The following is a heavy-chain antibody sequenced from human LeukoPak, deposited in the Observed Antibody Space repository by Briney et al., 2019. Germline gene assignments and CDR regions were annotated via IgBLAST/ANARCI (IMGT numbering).Heavy chain of an antibody. Sequence: PGGSLRLSCAASGFTFSDYYMSWIRQAPGKGLEWVSVISANGGDTFYADSVKGRFTISRDNYKNTLYLQMNSLRVEDTAVYYCAKGRTLVGGSTRSYDYWGQGTLVTVSS. CDR3: AKGRTLVGGSTRSYDY. D-gene: IGHD1-26*01. V-gene: IGHV3-23*01. J-gene: IGHJ4*02. CDR1: GFTFSDYY. CDR2: ISANGGDT.